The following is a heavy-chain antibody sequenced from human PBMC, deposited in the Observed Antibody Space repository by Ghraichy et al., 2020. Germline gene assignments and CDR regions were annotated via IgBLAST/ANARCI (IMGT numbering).Heavy chain of an antibody. Sequence: SETLSLTCTVSGGSISSSSYYWGWIRQPPGKGLEWIGSIYYSGSTYYNPSLKSRVTISVDTSKNQFSLKLSSVTAADTAVYYCASHPGYNWNEPSFGNWGQGTLVTVSS. CDR2: IYYSGST. CDR1: GGSISSSSYY. CDR3: ASHPGYNWNEPSFGN. D-gene: IGHD1-20*01. J-gene: IGHJ4*02. V-gene: IGHV4-39*01.